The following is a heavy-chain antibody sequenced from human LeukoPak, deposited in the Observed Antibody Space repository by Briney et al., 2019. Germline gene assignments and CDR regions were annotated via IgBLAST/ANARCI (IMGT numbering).Heavy chain of an antibody. V-gene: IGHV5-51*01. J-gene: IGHJ5*02. CDR1: GYSFSTYW. CDR3: ARNGAAGSPNRFFNWFDP. D-gene: IGHD6-13*01. Sequence: GESLKISCKASGYSFSTYWIGWVRQLPGKGLKWIQLIYPGDYGTRYSPSFQGQVTFSVDKSISTAYLQWSSLKASDTAMYYCARNGAAGSPNRFFNWFDPWGQGTLVTVSS. CDR2: IYPGDYGT.